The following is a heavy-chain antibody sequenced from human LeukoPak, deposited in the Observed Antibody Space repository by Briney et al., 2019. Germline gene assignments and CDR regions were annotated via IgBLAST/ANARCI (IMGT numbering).Heavy chain of an antibody. J-gene: IGHJ6*03. CDR2: IYYSGST. CDR3: ARVEGSSWPSRDYYMDV. V-gene: IGHV4-31*03. CDR1: GGSISSGGYY. D-gene: IGHD6-13*01. Sequence: SETLSLTCTVSGGSISSGGYYWSWIRQHPGKGLEWIGYIYYSGSTYYNPSLKSRVTISVDTSKNQFSLKLSSVTAADTAVYYCARVEGSSWPSRDYYMDVWGKGTTVTVSS.